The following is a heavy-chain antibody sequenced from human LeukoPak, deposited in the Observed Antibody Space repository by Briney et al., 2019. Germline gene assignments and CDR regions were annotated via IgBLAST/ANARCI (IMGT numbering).Heavy chain of an antibody. Sequence: GGSLRLSCAASGFTFSSYAMSWVRQAPGKGLEWVSSISAQTSTIYYADSVKGRFTISRDNAKNSLHLQMNSLRVEDTAVYYCARDFPPGYSSSWTGPWDYWGQGTLVTVSS. V-gene: IGHV3-21*01. CDR1: GFTFSSYA. D-gene: IGHD6-13*01. J-gene: IGHJ4*02. CDR3: ARDFPPGYSSSWTGPWDY. CDR2: ISAQTSTI.